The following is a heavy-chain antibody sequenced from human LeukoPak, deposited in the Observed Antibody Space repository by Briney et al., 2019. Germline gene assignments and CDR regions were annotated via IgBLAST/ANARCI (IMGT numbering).Heavy chain of an antibody. Sequence: GGSLRLSCAASGFTFSSYWMHWVRQAPGKGLMWVSRINTDASTTSNADSVKGRFTISRDNAKNTLYLQMNSLRAEDTAVYHCVRDLGWLNDYWGQGTLVTVSS. V-gene: IGHV3-74*01. J-gene: IGHJ4*02. D-gene: IGHD5-12*01. CDR1: GFTFSSYW. CDR2: INTDASTT. CDR3: VRDLGWLNDY.